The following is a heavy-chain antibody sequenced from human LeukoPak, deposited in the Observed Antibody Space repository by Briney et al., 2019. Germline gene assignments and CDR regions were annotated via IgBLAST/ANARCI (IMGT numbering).Heavy chain of an antibody. J-gene: IGHJ4*02. V-gene: IGHV3-74*01. CDR3: TTGHPGNFDY. CDR2: ISDDGRST. CDR1: GFTFSNYW. Sequence: PGGSLRLSCAVSGFTFSNYWMHWVRQVPGKGLLWVARISDDGRSTKFADSVKGRFTISRDNAKNTLYLQTNSLRDEDTGVYYCTTGHPGNFDYWGRGTLVTVSS.